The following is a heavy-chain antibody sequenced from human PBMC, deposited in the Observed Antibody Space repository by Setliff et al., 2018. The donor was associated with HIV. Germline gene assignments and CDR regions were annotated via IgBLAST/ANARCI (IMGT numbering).Heavy chain of an antibody. J-gene: IGHJ6*03. D-gene: IGHD2-21*02. CDR1: GDSISNSYY. CDR3: ARGVLITKRVTQTGGYYYYTDV. V-gene: IGHV4-38-2*02. Sequence: SLTCNVSGDSISNSYYWGWIRRAPGKGLEWIGNMCHGGTTKYNPSLKSRVTISVDTSKNQFSLTLSSVTAADTAVYYCARGVLITKRVTQTGGYYYYTDVWGKGTTVTVSS. CDR2: MCHGGTT.